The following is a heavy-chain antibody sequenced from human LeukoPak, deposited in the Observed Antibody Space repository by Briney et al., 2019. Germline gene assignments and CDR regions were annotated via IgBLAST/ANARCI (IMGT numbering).Heavy chain of an antibody. J-gene: IGHJ3*02. D-gene: IGHD3-3*01. CDR2: IKQDGSEK. Sequence: PGGSLRLSCAASGFTFNDYWMTWVRQAPGKGLEWVANIKQDGSEKYYVDSVKGRFTISRDNAKNSLYLQMNSLRAEDTAVYYCARGGATTFGLWGSAFDIWGQGTMVTVSS. V-gene: IGHV3-7*01. CDR1: GFTFNDYW. CDR3: ARGGATTFGLWGSAFDI.